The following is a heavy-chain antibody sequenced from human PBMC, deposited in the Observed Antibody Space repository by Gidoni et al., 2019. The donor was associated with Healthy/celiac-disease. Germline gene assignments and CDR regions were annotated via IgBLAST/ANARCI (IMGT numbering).Heavy chain of an antibody. V-gene: IGHV3-64*01. J-gene: IGHJ4*02. CDR3: ARDLDSGWYLDY. CDR1: GFTFNSYA. CDR2: ISSNGGST. Sequence: EVQLVESGGGLVQPGGPLSLSCAASGFTFNSYAMHLVRQAPGKGLEYVSAISSNGGSTYYANSVKGRFTISRDNSKNTLYLQMGSLRAEDMAVYYCARDLDSGWYLDYWGQGTLVTVSS. D-gene: IGHD6-19*01.